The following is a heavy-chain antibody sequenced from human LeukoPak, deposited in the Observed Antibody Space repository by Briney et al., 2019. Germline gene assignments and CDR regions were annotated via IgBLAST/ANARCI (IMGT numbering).Heavy chain of an antibody. CDR2: IYCSGTT. J-gene: IGHJ4*02. CDR1: GGSFSSGSYY. Sequence: SESLSLTCTVSGGSFSSGSYYWGWLRQPPGKGLDWIWSIYCSGTTNYNPSLKNRVTISVDTSAHQFSQKLSSVPAADMAVYDCARHREAYTNSWFRYWGQGTLVTVSS. CDR3: ARHREAYTNSWFRY. V-gene: IGHV4-39*01. D-gene: IGHD6-13*01.